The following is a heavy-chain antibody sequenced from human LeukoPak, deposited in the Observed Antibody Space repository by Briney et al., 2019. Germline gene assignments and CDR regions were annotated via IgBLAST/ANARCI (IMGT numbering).Heavy chain of an antibody. CDR1: GFTFRGYT. CDR3: AKDKTNSIGRFFDY. V-gene: IGHV3-23*01. D-gene: IGHD1-7*01. CDR2: ISSSGENT. J-gene: IGHJ4*02. Sequence: GGSLSFSCGASGFTFRGYTMAWVRQAPGKGLEWVSTISSSGENTYYTASVKGRFTVSRDNSKNTLYLQMNSLRAEGTAVYFCAKDKTNSIGRFFDYWGQGTLVTVSS.